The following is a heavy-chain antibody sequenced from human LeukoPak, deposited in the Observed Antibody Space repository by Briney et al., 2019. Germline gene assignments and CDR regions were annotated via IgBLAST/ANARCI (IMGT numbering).Heavy chain of an antibody. D-gene: IGHD2-15*01. Sequence: PGGSLRLSCAASGFTFSGYEMNWVRQAPGKGLEWVSSISSGSTYIYYADSVKGRFTISRDNAKNSLYLQMNSLRAEDTAVYYCARLGYCSGGSCSSFDYWGQGTLVTVSS. CDR1: GFTFSGYE. CDR3: ARLGYCSGGSCSSFDY. CDR2: ISSGSTYI. V-gene: IGHV3-21*01. J-gene: IGHJ4*02.